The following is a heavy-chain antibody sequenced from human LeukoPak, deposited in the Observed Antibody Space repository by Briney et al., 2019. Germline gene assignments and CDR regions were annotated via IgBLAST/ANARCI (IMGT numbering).Heavy chain of an antibody. D-gene: IGHD5-24*01. CDR2: IYPGDSDT. CDR1: GYSFTSYW. Sequence: GESLKISCKGSGYSFTSYWIGWVRQMPGKGLEWMGIIYPGDSDTKYSPSFQGQVTISADKSISTAYLQWSSLKASDTAVYYCARRGDGYNYAYYFDYWGQGTLVTVSS. CDR3: ARRGDGYNYAYYFDY. V-gene: IGHV5-51*01. J-gene: IGHJ4*02.